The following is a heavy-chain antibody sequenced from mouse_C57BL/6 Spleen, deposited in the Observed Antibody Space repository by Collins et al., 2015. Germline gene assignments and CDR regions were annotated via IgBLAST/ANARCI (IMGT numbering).Heavy chain of an antibody. V-gene: IGHV1-19*01. CDR3: ARVIYGFAY. J-gene: IGHJ3*01. CDR1: GYTFTDYY. Sequence: EVQLQQSGPVLVKPGASVKMSCKASGYTFTDYYMNWVKQSHGKSLEWIGVINPYNGGTSYNQKFKGKATLTVDKSSSTAYMELNSLTSEDSAVYYCARVIYGFAYWGQGTLVTVSA. CDR2: INPYNGGT. D-gene: IGHD1-3*01.